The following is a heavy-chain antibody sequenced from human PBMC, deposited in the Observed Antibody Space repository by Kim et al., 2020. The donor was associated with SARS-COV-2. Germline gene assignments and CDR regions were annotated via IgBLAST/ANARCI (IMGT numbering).Heavy chain of an antibody. D-gene: IGHD1-7*01. CDR3: ATDQNWDSAY. CDR1: GFTFSNYW. J-gene: IGHJ4*02. Sequence: GGSLRLSCAASGFTFSNYWMNWVRQAPGKGLEWVAIIKHDGSEKYYVDSVKGRFTISRDNARNSLHLQMNSLRAEDTAVYYCATDQNWDSAYWGQGALVTVSS. V-gene: IGHV3-7*03. CDR2: IKHDGSEK.